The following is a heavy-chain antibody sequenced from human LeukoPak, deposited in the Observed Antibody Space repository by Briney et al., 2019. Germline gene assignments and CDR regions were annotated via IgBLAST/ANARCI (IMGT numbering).Heavy chain of an antibody. Sequence: SQTLSLTCTVSGGSMSSYYWSWIRQPPGKGLEWIGEINHSGSTNYNPSLKSRVTISVDTSKNQFSLKLSSVTAADTAVYYCARGMSSSWYSFSDYFDYWGQGTLVTVSS. J-gene: IGHJ4*02. CDR1: GGSMSSYY. CDR3: ARGMSSSWYSFSDYFDY. V-gene: IGHV4-34*01. D-gene: IGHD6-13*01. CDR2: INHSGST.